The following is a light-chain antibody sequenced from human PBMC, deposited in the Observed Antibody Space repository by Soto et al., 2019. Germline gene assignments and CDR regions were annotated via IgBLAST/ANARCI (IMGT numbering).Light chain of an antibody. CDR2: GAS. CDR1: RSVSSSY. J-gene: IGKJ3*01. Sequence: EIVLTQSPGTLSLSPGERATLSCRASRSVSSSYLAWYQQKPGQAPRLLIYGASTRATGIPDRFSGSGSGTDFTLTISRLEPEDFAVYYCHHYGSSPIFTFGPGTKVDIK. V-gene: IGKV3-20*01. CDR3: HHYGSSPIFT.